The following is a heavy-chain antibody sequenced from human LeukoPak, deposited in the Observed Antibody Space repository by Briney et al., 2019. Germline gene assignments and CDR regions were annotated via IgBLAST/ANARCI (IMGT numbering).Heavy chain of an antibody. V-gene: IGHV4-34*01. CDR2: INHSGST. J-gene: IGHJ1*01. CDR1: GGSFSGYY. D-gene: IGHD3-22*01. Sequence: SETLSLTCAVYGGSFSGYYWSWIRQPPGKGLEWIGEINHSGSTNYNPSLKSRVTISVDTSKNQFSLKLSSVTAADTAVYYCASTSDVYDSSGYYMSDTEYFQHWGQGTLVTVSS. CDR3: ASTSDVYDSSGYYMSDTEYFQH.